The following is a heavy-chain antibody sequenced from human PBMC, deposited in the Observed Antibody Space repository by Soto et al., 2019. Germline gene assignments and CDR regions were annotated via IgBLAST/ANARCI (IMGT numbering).Heavy chain of an antibody. Sequence: SETLSLTCSASGDSISESGVFWSWIRQPPGKGLEWVGYICYGGTTYYSPSLQRRIFMSVNSSKNLFSLQLTPVTDAAAAVYYCARLLYKDACFDFWGQGTRVTVSS. CDR1: GDSISESGVF. V-gene: IGHV4-30-4*01. CDR3: ARLLYKDACFDF. D-gene: IGHD3-10*01. CDR2: ICYGGTT. J-gene: IGHJ4*02.